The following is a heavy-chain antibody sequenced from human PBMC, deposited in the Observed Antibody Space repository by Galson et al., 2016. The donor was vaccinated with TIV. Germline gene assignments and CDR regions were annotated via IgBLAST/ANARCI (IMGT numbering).Heavy chain of an antibody. Sequence: SVKVSCKASGYSFLSYGMTWVRQAPGRGLEWLGWISAYNGDIKSARKFQGRVTMTTDTLTNTAYMELRSLGSDDTAVYYCATELYCSSISCYYYYGLDVWGHGTTVTVSS. CDR1: GYSFLSYG. CDR2: ISAYNGDI. CDR3: ATELYCSSISCYYYYGLDV. D-gene: IGHD2-2*01. J-gene: IGHJ6*02. V-gene: IGHV1-18*04.